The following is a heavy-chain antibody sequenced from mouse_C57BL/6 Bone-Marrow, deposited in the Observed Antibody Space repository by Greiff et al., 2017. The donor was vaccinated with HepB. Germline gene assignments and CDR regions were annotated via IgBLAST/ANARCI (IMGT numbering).Heavy chain of an antibody. CDR3: ARNSYDYGPYWYFDV. D-gene: IGHD2-4*01. J-gene: IGHJ1*03. V-gene: IGHV2-2*01. CDR2: IWSGGST. Sequence: VQLKESGPGLVQPSQSLSITCTVSGFSLASYGVHWVRQSPGKGLEWLGVIWSGGSTDYNAAFISRLSISKDNSKSQVFFKMNSLQADDTAIYYCARNSYDYGPYWYFDVWGTGTTVTVSS. CDR1: GFSLASYG.